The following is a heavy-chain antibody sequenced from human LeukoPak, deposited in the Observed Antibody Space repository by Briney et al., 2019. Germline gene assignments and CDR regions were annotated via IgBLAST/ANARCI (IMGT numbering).Heavy chain of an antibody. V-gene: IGHV4-39*07. J-gene: IGHJ4*02. CDR1: GGSVSSTTYY. CDR2: IYYSGST. CDR3: AKGRGYYDSSGYFNF. Sequence: SETLSLTCTVSGGSVSSTTYYWGWIRQPPGKGLEWIGSIYYSGSTYYNPSLKSRVTISVDASKNQFSLKLSSVTAADTAVYFCAKGRGYYDSSGYFNFWGQGILVTVST. D-gene: IGHD3-22*01.